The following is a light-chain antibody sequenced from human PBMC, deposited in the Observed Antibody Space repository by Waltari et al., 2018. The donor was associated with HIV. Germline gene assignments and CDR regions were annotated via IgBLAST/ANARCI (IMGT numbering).Light chain of an antibody. CDR1: SSDVGGYHY. J-gene: IGLJ1*01. Sequence: QSALTQPRSVSGSPGQSVTISCTGTSSDVGGYHYVSWYQQYPGKAPKLIIYDVSKGPSGVPDRFSGSKSGNPASLTISGLQAEDEADYYCSSFAGSNSYVFGTGTRVTVL. CDR2: DVS. V-gene: IGLV2-11*01. CDR3: SSFAGSNSYV.